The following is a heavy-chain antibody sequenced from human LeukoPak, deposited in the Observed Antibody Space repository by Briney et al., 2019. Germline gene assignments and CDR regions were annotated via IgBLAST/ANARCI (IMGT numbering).Heavy chain of an antibody. Sequence: GPSVKVSCKASGGTFSSYAISWVRQAPGQGLEWMGGIIPIIGTANYAQKFQGRVTITADDSTSTGYMELSSLRSEDTAVYYCSRGAVYYRMDVWGKGTTVTVSS. CDR1: GGTFSSYA. CDR3: SRGAVYYRMDV. CDR2: IIPIIGTA. J-gene: IGHJ6*04. V-gene: IGHV1-69*01.